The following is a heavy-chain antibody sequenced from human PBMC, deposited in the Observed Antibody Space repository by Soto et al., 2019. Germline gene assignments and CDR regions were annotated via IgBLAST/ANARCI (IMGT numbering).Heavy chain of an antibody. Sequence: EVQLLESGGGLVQPGGSLSLSCAASGYKFSNYAMTWVRQAPGTGLEWVSCISNGGDYIYYAAARKGRVTISRGTSTSTLYLKMTRLTADATAVYYFKKDAGPLGTHDLYFYVWGRGTLVTVS. CDR1: GYKFSNYA. V-gene: IGHV3-23*01. J-gene: IGHJ2*01. CDR3: KKDAGPLGTHDLYFYV. CDR2: ISNGGDYI. D-gene: IGHD3-16*01.